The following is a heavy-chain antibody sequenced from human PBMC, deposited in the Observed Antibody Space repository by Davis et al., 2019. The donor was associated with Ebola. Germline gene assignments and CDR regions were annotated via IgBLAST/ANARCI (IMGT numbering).Heavy chain of an antibody. D-gene: IGHD6-13*01. CDR2: IGVSGGST. CDR3: VKDTSSIWFDV. V-gene: IGHV3-23*01. CDR1: GFTFSSHA. J-gene: IGHJ3*01. Sequence: GESLKISCAASGFTFSSHAMSWVRQALGKGLEWVSGIGVSGGSTNYADSVKGRFTISRDNSKNTLYLQMNSLRVEDTAIYYCVKDTSSIWFDVWGQGTTVTVSS.